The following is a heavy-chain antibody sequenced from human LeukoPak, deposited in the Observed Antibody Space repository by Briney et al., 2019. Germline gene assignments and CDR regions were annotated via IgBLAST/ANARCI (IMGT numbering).Heavy chain of an antibody. CDR2: INHSGST. J-gene: IGHJ4*02. V-gene: IGHV4-34*01. CDR3: ARRSRLRGVVY. CDR1: GGSFSGYY. D-gene: IGHD3-10*01. Sequence: RTSETLSLTCAVYGGSFSGYYWSWIRQPPGKGLEWIGEINHSGSTNYNPSLKSRVTISVDTSKNQFSLKLSSVTAADTAVYYCARRSRLRGVVYWGQGTLVTVSS.